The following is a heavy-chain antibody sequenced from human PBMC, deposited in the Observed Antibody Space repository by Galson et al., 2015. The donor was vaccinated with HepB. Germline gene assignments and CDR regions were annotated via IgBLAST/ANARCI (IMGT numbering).Heavy chain of an antibody. CDR2: ISSSSSYT. CDR1: GFTLSDYY. J-gene: IGHJ6*02. V-gene: IGHV3-11*06. CDR3: AAWSGQQKDLGYYYGMDV. D-gene: IGHD3-3*01. Sequence: SLRLSCAASGFTLSDYYMSWIRQAPGKGLEWVSYISSSSSYTNYADSVKGRFTISRDNAKNSLYLQMNSLRAEDMAVYYCAAWSGQQKDLGYYYGMDVWGQGTTVTVSS.